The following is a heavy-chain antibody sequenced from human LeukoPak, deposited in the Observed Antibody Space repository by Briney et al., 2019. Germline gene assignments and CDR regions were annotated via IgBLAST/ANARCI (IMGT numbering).Heavy chain of an antibody. CDR1: GGSISSSSYY. J-gene: IGHJ5*02. D-gene: IGHD3-10*01. CDR2: IYYSGST. Sequence: PSETLSLTCTVSGGSISSSSYYWGWIRQPPGKGLEWIGSIYYSGSTYYNPSLKSRVTMSVDTSKNQFSLKLNSVTAADTAVYYCARHEIRIYYGSGTLNWFDPWGQGTLVTVSS. V-gene: IGHV4-39*01. CDR3: ARHEIRIYYGSGTLNWFDP.